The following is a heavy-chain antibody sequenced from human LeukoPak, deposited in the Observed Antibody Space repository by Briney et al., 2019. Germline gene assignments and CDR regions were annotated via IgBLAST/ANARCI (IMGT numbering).Heavy chain of an antibody. Sequence: ASVKVSCKASGGTFSSYAISWVRQAPGQGLEWMGGIIPIFGTANYAQKFQGRVTITADESTSTAYMELSSLRSEDTAVYYCARASIAAAYYYYYGMDVRGQGTTVTVSS. D-gene: IGHD6-13*01. V-gene: IGHV1-69*13. CDR2: IIPIFGTA. CDR1: GGTFSSYA. J-gene: IGHJ6*02. CDR3: ARASIAAAYYYYYGMDV.